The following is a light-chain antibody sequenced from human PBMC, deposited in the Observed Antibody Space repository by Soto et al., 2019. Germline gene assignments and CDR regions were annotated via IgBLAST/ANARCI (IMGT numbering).Light chain of an antibody. CDR2: EGS. V-gene: IGLV2-14*02. Sequence: QSVLTQPASVSGSPEQSITISCTGTSGDIGTYNLVSWYQQYPGKAPQLIIYEGSERPSGVSHRFSGSKSGNTASLTISGLQADDAADYYCSSYAHSSIYVFGTGTKVTV. J-gene: IGLJ1*01. CDR3: SSYAHSSIYV. CDR1: SGDIGTYNL.